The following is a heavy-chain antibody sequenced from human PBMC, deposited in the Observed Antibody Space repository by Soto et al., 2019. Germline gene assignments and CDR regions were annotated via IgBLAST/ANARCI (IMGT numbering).Heavy chain of an antibody. CDR3: ARAGRRGYAFDI. V-gene: IGHV4-4*02. CDR2: IYHSGST. D-gene: IGHD3-16*01. CDR1: SGSISSSNW. Sequence: QVQLQESGPGLVKPSGTLSLTCAVSSGSISSSNWWSWVRQPPGKGLEWIGEIYHSGSTNYNPSLKSRVNISVDQSKNQFSLKLSYVTAADTAVYYCARAGRRGYAFDIWGQGTMVTVSS. J-gene: IGHJ3*02.